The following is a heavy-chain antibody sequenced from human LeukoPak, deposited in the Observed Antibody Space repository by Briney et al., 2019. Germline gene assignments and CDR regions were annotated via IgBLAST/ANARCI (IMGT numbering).Heavy chain of an antibody. J-gene: IGHJ4*02. V-gene: IGHV3-9*01. CDR1: GFTFDDYA. D-gene: IGHD6-13*01. CDR2: ISWNSGSI. CDR3: ARGGYSIY. Sequence: PGGSLRLSCAASGFTFDDYAMHWVRQAPGKGLEWVSGISWNSGSIGYADSVKGRFTISRDNAKNSLYLQMNSLRAEDTAVYYCARGGYSIYWGQGALVTVSS.